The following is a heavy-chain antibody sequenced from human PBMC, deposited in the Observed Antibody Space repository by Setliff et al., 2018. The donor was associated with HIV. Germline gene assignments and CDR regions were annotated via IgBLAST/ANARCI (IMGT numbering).Heavy chain of an antibody. CDR2: INPSGGST. CDR3: AREGNSGHGGQIEFDY. J-gene: IGHJ4*02. CDR1: GYTFSSYD. D-gene: IGHD1-26*01. Sequence: ASVKVSCKASGYTFSSYDINWVRQATGQGLEWMGIINPSGGSTSYAQKFQGRVTITADESTSTVYMELSSLRSDDTALYYCAREGNSGHGGQIEFDYWGQGTLVTVSS. V-gene: IGHV1-46*01.